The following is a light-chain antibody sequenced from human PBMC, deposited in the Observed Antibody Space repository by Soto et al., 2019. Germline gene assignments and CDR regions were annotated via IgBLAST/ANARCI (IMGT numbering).Light chain of an antibody. CDR2: DNN. V-gene: IGLV1-51*01. CDR3: GTWDSGLNVGV. J-gene: IGLJ2*01. CDR1: SSNIGDNY. Sequence: QSVLTQPPSVSAAPGQKVTISCSGSSSNIGDNYVSWYRHLPGTAPKLLIYDNNNRPSGIPDRFSGSKTGTSATLGITGLQAGDEADYYCGTWDSGLNVGVFGGGTKLTVL.